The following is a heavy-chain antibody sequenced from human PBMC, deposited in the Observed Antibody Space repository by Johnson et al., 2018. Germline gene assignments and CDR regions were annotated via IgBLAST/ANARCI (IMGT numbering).Heavy chain of an antibody. CDR3: ARADYDSSGHRDY. J-gene: IGHJ4*02. CDR1: GASIRNYR. CDR2: IYYTGST. V-gene: IGHV4-59*01. D-gene: IGHD3-22*01. Sequence: QVQLQESGPGLVQPSETQSLTCTVSGASIRNYRWSWIRQPPGKGLEWIGYIYYTGSTKYNPSLKSRVTIAVDGSKSQFSLNLNSVPAADTSVYYWARADYDSSGHRDYWGQGTLVTGSS.